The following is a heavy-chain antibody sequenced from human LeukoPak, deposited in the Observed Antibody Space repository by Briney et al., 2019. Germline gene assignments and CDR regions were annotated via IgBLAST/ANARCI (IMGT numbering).Heavy chain of an antibody. Sequence: GASVKVSCKASGYTFTGYYMHWVRQAPGQGLKWMGWINPNSGGTNYAQKFQGRVTMTRDTSISTAYMELSRLRSDDTAVYYCARKYGDYLPNYYYYGMDVWGQGTTVTVSS. D-gene: IGHD4-17*01. CDR3: ARKYGDYLPNYYYYGMDV. CDR2: INPNSGGT. J-gene: IGHJ6*02. CDR1: GYTFTGYY. V-gene: IGHV1-2*02.